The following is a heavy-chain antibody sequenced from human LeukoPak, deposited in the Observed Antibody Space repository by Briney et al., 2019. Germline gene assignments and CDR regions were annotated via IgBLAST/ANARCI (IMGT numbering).Heavy chain of an antibody. J-gene: IGHJ6*03. Sequence: SETLSLTCAVYGGSISGYYWSWICQHPGKGLEWIGEINHSGSTNYNPSLKSRVTISVDTSKNQFSLKLSSVTAADTAVYYCASSLAMVRGTKRRVRYIDVWGKGTMVTVSS. CDR1: GGSISGYY. CDR2: INHSGST. V-gene: IGHV4-34*01. D-gene: IGHD3-10*01. CDR3: ASSLAMVRGTKRRVRYIDV.